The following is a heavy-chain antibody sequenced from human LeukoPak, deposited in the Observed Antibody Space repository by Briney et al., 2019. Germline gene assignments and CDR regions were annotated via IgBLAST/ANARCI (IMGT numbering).Heavy chain of an antibody. CDR3: ARARGYCSSTSCRIDDY. CDR2: IKQDGSEK. V-gene: IGHV3-7*01. CDR1: GFTFSSYW. Sequence: GGSLRLSCAASGFTFSSYWMSWVRQAPGKGLEWVANIKQDGSEKYYVDSVKGRFTISRDNAKNSLYLQMNSLRAEDTAVYYCARARGYCSSTSCRIDDYWGQGTLVTVSS. J-gene: IGHJ4*02. D-gene: IGHD2-2*01.